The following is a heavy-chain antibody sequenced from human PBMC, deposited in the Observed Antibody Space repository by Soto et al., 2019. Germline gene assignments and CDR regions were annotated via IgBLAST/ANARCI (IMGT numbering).Heavy chain of an antibody. J-gene: IGHJ4*01. CDR3: ARGLISGSHYSGGWYYFDS. CDR1: GGSFSDYI. Sequence: QVQLQQSGAGLLKPSETLSLTCAVYGGSFSDYIWTWIRQTPEKGLQWIEQINHSGSANYNPSLKSRVTISVHTSNSQFSLELSSVTAEDTAVYYCARGLISGSHYSGGWYYFDSWGHGTQVTVSS. CDR2: INHSGSA. D-gene: IGHD1-26*01. V-gene: IGHV4-34*01.